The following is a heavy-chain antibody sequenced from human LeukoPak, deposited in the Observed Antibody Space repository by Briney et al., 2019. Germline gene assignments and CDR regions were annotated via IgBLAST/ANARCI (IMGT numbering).Heavy chain of an antibody. Sequence: PGGSLRLSCAASGFTVSSNYMSWVRQAPGKGLEWVSVIYSGGGGTYYADSVKGRFSISRDNSKNTVYLQMNSLRAEDTAVYYCVRGADESYPKKSCFDYWGQGSLVTVSS. CDR1: GFTVSSNY. CDR2: IYSGGGGT. V-gene: IGHV3-66*01. D-gene: IGHD1-26*01. J-gene: IGHJ4*02. CDR3: VRGADESYPKKSCFDY.